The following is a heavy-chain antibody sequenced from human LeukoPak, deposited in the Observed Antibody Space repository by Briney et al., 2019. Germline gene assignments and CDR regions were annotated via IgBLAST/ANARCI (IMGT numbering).Heavy chain of an antibody. CDR3: ARHRYGNYYYYYYMDV. CDR2: IYPGDSDT. V-gene: IGHV5-51*01. CDR1: GYTFTSYW. Sequence: GESLKISCKGSGYTFTSYWIGWVRQMPGKGLEWMGIIYPGDSDTRYSPSFQGQVTISADKSISTAYLQWSSLKASDTAMYYCARHRYGNYYYYYYMDVRGKGTTVTVSS. D-gene: IGHD5-18*01. J-gene: IGHJ6*03.